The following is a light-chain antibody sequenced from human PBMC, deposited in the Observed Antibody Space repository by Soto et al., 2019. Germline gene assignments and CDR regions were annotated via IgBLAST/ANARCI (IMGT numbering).Light chain of an antibody. CDR2: AAV. Sequence: DLHRTQCASRLSESVGDRVTLPCRASQGISQYVAWYQQKPGKAPKLLIYAAVVLQGGVPSRLSGTGSATEFILTISGLQPEDFATYYCQQVNDYPFTVGGGGKVAIK. CDR3: QQVNDYPFT. CDR1: QGISQY. J-gene: IGKJ4*01. V-gene: IGKV1-9*01.